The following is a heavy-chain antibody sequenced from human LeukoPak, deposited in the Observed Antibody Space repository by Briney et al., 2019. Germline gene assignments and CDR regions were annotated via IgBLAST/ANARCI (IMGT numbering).Heavy chain of an antibody. D-gene: IGHD4-17*01. CDR2: IIPIFGTP. CDR1: GGTFSSYT. J-gene: IGHJ4*02. CDR3: ARGGSTVTRAPRYFDY. V-gene: IGHV1-69*13. Sequence: SVKVSCKASGGTFSSYTISWVRQAPGQGLEWMGGIIPIFGTPHYAQTFQGRVTITADESTSTAYMELSSLRSEDTAVYYCARGGSTVTRAPRYFDYWGQGTLVTVSS.